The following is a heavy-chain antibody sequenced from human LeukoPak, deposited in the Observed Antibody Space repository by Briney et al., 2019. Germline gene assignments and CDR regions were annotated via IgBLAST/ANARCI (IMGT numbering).Heavy chain of an antibody. CDR3: ASTSPAVLSFDP. D-gene: IGHD2/OR15-2a*01. V-gene: IGHV3-11*01. Sequence: PGGSLRLSCAASGFTLSDYYMSWIRQAPGKGLEWVSYISSSGSTIYYADSVKGRFTISRDNAKNSLYLQMNSLRADDTAVYYCASTSPAVLSFDPWGQGTLVIVSS. CDR2: ISSSGSTI. J-gene: IGHJ5*02. CDR1: GFTLSDYY.